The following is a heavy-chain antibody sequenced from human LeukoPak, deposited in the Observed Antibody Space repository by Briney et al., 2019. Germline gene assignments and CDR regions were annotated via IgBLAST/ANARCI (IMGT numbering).Heavy chain of an antibody. CDR3: AREVLNYDILTGYYRTEEPDAFDI. CDR2: IYSGGST. V-gene: IGHV3-66*01. CDR1: GFTVSSNY. D-gene: IGHD3-9*01. J-gene: IGHJ3*02. Sequence: GGSLRLSCAASGFTVSSNYMSWVRQAPGKGLEWVSVIYSGGSTYYADSVKGRFTISRDNSKNTLYLQMNSLRAEDTAVYYCAREVLNYDILTGYYRTEEPDAFDIWGQGTMVTVSS.